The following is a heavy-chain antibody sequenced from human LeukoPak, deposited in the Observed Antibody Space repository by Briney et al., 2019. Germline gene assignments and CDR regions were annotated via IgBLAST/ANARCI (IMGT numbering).Heavy chain of an antibody. V-gene: IGHV3-23*01. CDR2: ISGSGGST. CDR1: GFTFSSYA. Sequence: GGFLRLSCAASGFTFSSYAMSWVRQAPGKGLEWVSAISGSGGSTYYADSVKGRFTISRDNSKNTLYLQMNSLRAEDTAVYYCAKDLPYDILTGYDYWGQGTLVTVSS. J-gene: IGHJ4*02. CDR3: AKDLPYDILTGYDY. D-gene: IGHD3-9*01.